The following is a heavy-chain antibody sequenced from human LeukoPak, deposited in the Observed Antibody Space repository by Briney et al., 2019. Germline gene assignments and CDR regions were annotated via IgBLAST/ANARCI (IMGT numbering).Heavy chain of an antibody. CDR2: ISSSGGTT. CDR1: GFTFSSYA. J-gene: IGHJ4*02. Sequence: GGSLRLSCAASGFTFSSYAMNWVRQAPGKGLEWVLVISSSGGTTYYSDSVKGRFIISRDNSKNTLYLQMNSLRAEDTAVYYCAKAGIAVPATPEYCGQGTQVTVSS. D-gene: IGHD6-19*01. CDR3: AKAGIAVPATPEY. V-gene: IGHV3-23*01.